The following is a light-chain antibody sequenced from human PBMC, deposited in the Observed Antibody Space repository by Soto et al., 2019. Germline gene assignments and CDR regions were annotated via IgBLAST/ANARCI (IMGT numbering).Light chain of an antibody. CDR2: EAS. CDR3: SLYTSENTYV. CDR1: STDFVSYNR. Sequence: QSALTQPPSVSGSPGQSVTISCTGTSTDFVSYNRVSWYQQPPGTAPKLIIYEASNRPSGVPDRFSGSKSGNKASLTISGRQAADEADYYCSLYTSENTYVFGTGTKVTVL. J-gene: IGLJ1*01. V-gene: IGLV2-18*01.